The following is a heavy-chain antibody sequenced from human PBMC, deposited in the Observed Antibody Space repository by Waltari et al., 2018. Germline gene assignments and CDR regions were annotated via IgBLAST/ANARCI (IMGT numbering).Heavy chain of an antibody. CDR3: ARGPPISAKWELCWFDY. V-gene: IGHV3-53*01. Sequence: EVQVVESGGGLIQPGGSLRLSCAASGFAVSDNYMSWVRQAPGKGLEWVAVIYSGVSAYYADAVKGRFTISRDSSENTFYLQMSRLRVEDTAVYYCARGPPISAKWELCWFDYWGQGTLVTVSS. J-gene: IGHJ4*02. CDR1: GFAVSDNY. D-gene: IGHD3-16*01. CDR2: IYSGVSA.